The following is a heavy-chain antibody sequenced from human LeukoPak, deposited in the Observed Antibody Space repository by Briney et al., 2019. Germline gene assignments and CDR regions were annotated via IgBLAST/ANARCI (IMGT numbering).Heavy chain of an antibody. V-gene: IGHV1-8*01. CDR2: MNPNGGNT. Sequence: ASVKVSCKASGYTFTSYDINWVRQATGQGLEWMGWMNPNGGNTGYAQKFQGRVTMTRNTSISTAYMELSSLRSQDTAVYYCARAPAAGTDFFDYWGQGTLVTVSS. D-gene: IGHD6-13*01. J-gene: IGHJ4*02. CDR3: ARAPAAGTDFFDY. CDR1: GYTFTSYD.